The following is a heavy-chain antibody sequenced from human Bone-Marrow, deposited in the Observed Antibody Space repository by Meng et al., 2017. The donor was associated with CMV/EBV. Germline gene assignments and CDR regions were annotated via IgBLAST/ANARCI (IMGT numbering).Heavy chain of an antibody. J-gene: IGHJ6*02. CDR2: IYYSVST. D-gene: IGHD3-16*02. CDR3: ARGPGGYPLLYYYYGMDV. V-gene: IGHV4-59*01. CDR1: GGSISSYY. Sequence: SETLSLTCTVSGGSISSYYWSWIRQPPGKGLEWIGYIYYSVSTNYNPSLKSRVTISADTSKNQFSLKLSSVTAADTDVYYCARGPGGYPLLYYYYGMDVWGQGTTVTVSS.